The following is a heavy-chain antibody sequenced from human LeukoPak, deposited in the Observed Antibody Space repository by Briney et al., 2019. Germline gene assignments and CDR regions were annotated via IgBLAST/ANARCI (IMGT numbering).Heavy chain of an antibody. CDR3: ARGSLRYFDWLFPFDY. Sequence: PSETLSLTCTVSGGSISSGGYYWSWIRQHPGQGLEWIGYIYYSGSTNYNPSLKSRVTISVDTSKNQFSLKLSSVTAAETAVYYCARGSLRYFDWLFPFDYWGQGTLVTVSS. CDR2: IYYSGST. V-gene: IGHV4-61*08. D-gene: IGHD3-9*01. J-gene: IGHJ4*02. CDR1: GGSISSGGYY.